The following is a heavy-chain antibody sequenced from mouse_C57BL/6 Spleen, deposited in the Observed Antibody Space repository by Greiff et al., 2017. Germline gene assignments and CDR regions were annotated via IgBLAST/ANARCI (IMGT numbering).Heavy chain of an antibody. CDR1: GYAFTEYT. V-gene: IGHV1-62-2*01. CDR3: ARHEEVYGNYWYFDV. D-gene: IGHD2-1*01. J-gene: IGHJ1*03. Sequence: QVQLKQSGAELVKPGASVKLSCKASGYAFTEYTIHWVKQRSGQGLEWIGWFYPGSGSIKYNEKFKDKATLTADKSSSTVYMELSRLTSEDSAVYCCARHEEVYGNYWYFDVWGTGTTVTVSS. CDR2: FYPGSGSI.